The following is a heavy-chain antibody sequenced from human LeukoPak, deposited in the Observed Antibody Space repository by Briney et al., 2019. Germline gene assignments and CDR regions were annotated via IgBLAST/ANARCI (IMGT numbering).Heavy chain of an antibody. CDR1: GGSISSYY. J-gene: IGHJ6*03. CDR2: IYYSGST. V-gene: IGHV4-59*08. D-gene: IGHD6-6*01. Sequence: SETLSLTCTVSGGSISSYYWSWIRQPPGKGLEWIGYIYYSGSTNYNPSLKSRVTISVDTSKNQFSLKLSSVTAADTAVYYCATPTWYSSSPRGYYMDVWGKGTTVTVSS. CDR3: ATPTWYSSSPRGYYMDV.